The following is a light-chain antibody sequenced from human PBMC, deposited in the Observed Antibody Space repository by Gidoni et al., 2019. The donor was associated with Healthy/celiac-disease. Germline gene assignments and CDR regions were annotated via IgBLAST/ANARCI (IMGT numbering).Light chain of an antibody. J-gene: IGKJ4*01. V-gene: IGKV3-11*01. CDR3: QQRSNWRLT. Sequence: IVLTQSPATLSLSPGERATLSCRASQSVSSYLAWSQQKPGQAPRLLIYDASNRATGIPARFSGSGSGTDFTLTISSLEPEDFAVYYCQQRSNWRLTFGGGTKVEIK. CDR1: QSVSSY. CDR2: DAS.